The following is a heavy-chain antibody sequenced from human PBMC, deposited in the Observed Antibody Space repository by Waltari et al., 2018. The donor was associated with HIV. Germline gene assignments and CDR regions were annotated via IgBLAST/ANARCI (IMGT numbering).Heavy chain of an antibody. CDR3: TRGNGHAFDL. J-gene: IGHJ3*01. CDR2: INSDGSST. D-gene: IGHD2-8*01. V-gene: IGHV3-74*01. Sequence: EVQLVESGGGPVQPGGSLRLSCAASGFTVSSHWMCWVRQVPGKGLVWVSRINSDGSSTTYADSVKGRFTISRDNAKNTLYLQMNSLRAEDTAMYYCTRGNGHAFDLWGQGTMVTVSS. CDR1: GFTVSSHW.